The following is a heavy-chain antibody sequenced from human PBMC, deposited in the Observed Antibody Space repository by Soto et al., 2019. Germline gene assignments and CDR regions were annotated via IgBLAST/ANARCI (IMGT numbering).Heavy chain of an antibody. J-gene: IGHJ6*02. Sequence: GGSLRLSCAASGFTFSSYAMHWVRQAPGKGLEWVAVISYDGSNKYYADSVKGRFTISRDNSKNTLYLQMNSLRAEDTAVYYCARVKLGKSGSGLFYHYYGMDVWGQGTTVTVSS. V-gene: IGHV3-30-3*01. CDR2: ISYDGSNK. D-gene: IGHD3-10*01. CDR3: ARVKLGKSGSGLFYHYYGMDV. CDR1: GFTFSSYA.